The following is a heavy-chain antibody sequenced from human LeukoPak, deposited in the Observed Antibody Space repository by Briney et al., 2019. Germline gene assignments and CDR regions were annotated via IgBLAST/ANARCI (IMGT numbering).Heavy chain of an antibody. CDR1: GFTFSDYY. J-gene: IGHJ5*02. CDR2: ISSSGSTI. V-gene: IGHV3-11*04. Sequence: PGGSLRLSCAASGFTFSDYYMSWIRQAPGKGLEWVSYISSSGSTIYYADSVKGRFTISRDNAKNSLYLQMNSLRAEDTAVYYCASEATFRGVINWFDPWGQGTLVTVSS. D-gene: IGHD3-16*01. CDR3: ASEATFRGVINWFDP.